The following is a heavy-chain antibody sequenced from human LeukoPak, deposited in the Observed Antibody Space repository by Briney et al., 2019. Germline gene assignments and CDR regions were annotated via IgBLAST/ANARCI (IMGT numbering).Heavy chain of an antibody. J-gene: IGHJ4*02. CDR1: GFTLSSYA. CDR3: AKSTYVWGSCRVLDY. D-gene: IGHD3-16*02. Sequence: GGSLRLSCAASGFTLSSYAMSWVRQAPGKGLEWVSAISGSGGSTYYADSVKGRFTISRDNSKNTLYLQMNSLRAEDTAVYYYAKSTYVWGSCRVLDYWGQGTLVTVSS. CDR2: ISGSGGST. V-gene: IGHV3-23*01.